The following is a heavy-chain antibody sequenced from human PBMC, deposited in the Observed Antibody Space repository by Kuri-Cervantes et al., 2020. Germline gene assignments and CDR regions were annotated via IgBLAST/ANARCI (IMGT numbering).Heavy chain of an antibody. V-gene: IGHV3-30*03. J-gene: IGHJ3*02. CDR1: GFTFSSYG. Sequence: GGSLRLSCAASGFTFSSYGMHWVRQAPGKGLEWVAVISYDGSNKYYADSVKGRFTISRDNSKNTLSLQMNSLRPEDTAVYHCASRGTNGFDIWGQGTMVTVSS. CDR2: ISYDGSNK. CDR3: ASRGTNGFDI. D-gene: IGHD1-26*01.